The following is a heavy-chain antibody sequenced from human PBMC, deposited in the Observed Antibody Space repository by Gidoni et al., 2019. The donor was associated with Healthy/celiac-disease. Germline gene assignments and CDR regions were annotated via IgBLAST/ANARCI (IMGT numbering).Heavy chain of an antibody. V-gene: IGHV1-46*01. CDR3: ARERGRDDLGQYYYYGMDV. CDR2: INPSGGST. D-gene: IGHD1-1*01. Sequence: QVQLVQSGAEVKKPGASVKVSCKASGYTFTSYYMHWVRQAPGQGLEWMGIINPSGGSTSYAQKFQGRVTMTRDTSTSTVYMELSSLRSEDTAVYYCARERGRDDLGQYYYYGMDVWGQGTTVTVSS. CDR1: GYTFTSYY. J-gene: IGHJ6*02.